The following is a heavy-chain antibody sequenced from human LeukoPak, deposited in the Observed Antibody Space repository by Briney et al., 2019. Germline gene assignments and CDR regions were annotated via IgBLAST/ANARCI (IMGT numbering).Heavy chain of an antibody. J-gene: IGHJ5*02. Sequence: GGSLRLSCAASGFTVSSNYMSWVRQAPGKGREWVSVIYSGGSTYYADSVKGRFTISRDNSKNTLYPQMNSLRAEDTAVYYCARDRHGGDRYRVDPWGQGTLVTVSS. V-gene: IGHV3-53*01. D-gene: IGHD5-12*01. CDR3: ARDRHGGDRYRVDP. CDR1: GFTVSSNY. CDR2: IYSGGST.